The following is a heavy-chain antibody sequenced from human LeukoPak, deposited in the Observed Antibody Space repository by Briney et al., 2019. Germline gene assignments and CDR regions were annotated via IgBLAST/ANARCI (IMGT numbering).Heavy chain of an antibody. J-gene: IGHJ4*02. CDR1: GSSISSGGYY. V-gene: IGHV4-31*03. CDR2: IYYSGST. CDR3: ARAPYYYDISGYQYYFDC. Sequence: TLSLTCTVSGSSISSGGYYWSWIRQHPGKGLEWIGDIYYSGSTYYNPSLKSRVTISVDTSKNQFSLKLSSVTAADTAVYYCARAPYYYDISGYQYYFDCWGQGTLVTVSA. D-gene: IGHD3-22*01.